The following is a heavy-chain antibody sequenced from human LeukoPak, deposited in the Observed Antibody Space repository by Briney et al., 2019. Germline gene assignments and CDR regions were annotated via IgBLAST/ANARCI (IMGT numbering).Heavy chain of an antibody. J-gene: IGHJ4*02. CDR3: ATRPYYYDSSGYYYYYYFDY. D-gene: IGHD3-22*01. Sequence: SETLSLTCAVYGGSFSGYYWSWICQPPGKGLEWIGEINHSGSTNYNPSLKSRVTISVDTSKNQFSLKLSSVTAADTAVYYCATRPYYYDSSGYYYYYYFDYWGQGTLVTVSS. CDR1: GGSFSGYY. CDR2: INHSGST. V-gene: IGHV4-34*01.